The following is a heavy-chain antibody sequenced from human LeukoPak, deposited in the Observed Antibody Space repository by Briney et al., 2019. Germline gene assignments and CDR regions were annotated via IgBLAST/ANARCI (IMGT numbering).Heavy chain of an antibody. V-gene: IGHV4-38-2*02. CDR3: ARHFGYSGYDFVPPRLYYFDY. Sequence: SETLSLTCTVSGYSIRSGFYWGWIRQSPGKGLEWIGNIYHSGITYYTPSLKSRVTISVDTSKNQFYLKLSSVTAADTAVYYCARHFGYSGYDFVPPRLYYFDYWGQGTLVTVSS. D-gene: IGHD5-12*01. CDR2: IYHSGIT. CDR1: GYSIRSGFY. J-gene: IGHJ4*02.